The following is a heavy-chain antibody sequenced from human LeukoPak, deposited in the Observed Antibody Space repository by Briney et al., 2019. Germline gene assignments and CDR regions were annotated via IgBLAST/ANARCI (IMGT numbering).Heavy chain of an antibody. V-gene: IGHV3-30*02. Sequence: GESLRLSCAASGFSFTHFGMHWVRQAPGKGLEWMAFIGSDGNKKYFADSVKGRLTISRDNSKNMLFLQLNSLRAEDTAVYYCAKDGYCSGGACYSWHFDSWGLGTLVTVSS. D-gene: IGHD2-15*01. CDR2: IGSDGNKK. J-gene: IGHJ4*02. CDR3: AKDGYCSGGACYSWHFDS. CDR1: GFSFTHFG.